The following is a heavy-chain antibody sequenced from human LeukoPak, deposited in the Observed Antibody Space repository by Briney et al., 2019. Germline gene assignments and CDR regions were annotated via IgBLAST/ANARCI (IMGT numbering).Heavy chain of an antibody. V-gene: IGHV4-59*04. CDR1: GGSFSGYN. CDR3: ARHSTVVGMGWFDP. J-gene: IGHJ5*02. CDR2: IYYSGST. D-gene: IGHD2-21*01. Sequence: SETLSLTCTVYGGSFSGYNWKWIRQPPGKGLEWIGNIYYSGSTYYNPSLKSRVTISVDTSKNQFSLKLSSVTAADTAVYYCARHSTVVGMGWFDPWGQGTLVTVSS.